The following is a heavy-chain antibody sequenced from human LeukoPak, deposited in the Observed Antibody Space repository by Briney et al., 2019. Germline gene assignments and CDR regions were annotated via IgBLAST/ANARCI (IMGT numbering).Heavy chain of an antibody. Sequence: PGGSLRLSCAASGFIFSSYWMSWVRQAPGKGLQWVANIKQDGSEKYYVDSVKGRFTISRDNAKNSLYLQMNSLRAEDTAVYYCARVRRGGIVGANRYYFDYWGQGTLVTVSS. V-gene: IGHV3-7*03. CDR1: GFIFSSYW. CDR2: IKQDGSEK. D-gene: IGHD1-26*01. CDR3: ARVRRGGIVGANRYYFDY. J-gene: IGHJ4*02.